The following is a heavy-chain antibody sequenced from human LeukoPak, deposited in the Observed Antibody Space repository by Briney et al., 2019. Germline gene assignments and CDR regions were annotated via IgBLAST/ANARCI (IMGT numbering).Heavy chain of an antibody. J-gene: IGHJ6*02. Sequence: SETLSLTCSVSGGSISSSSYYWGWIRQPPGKGLEWIGTIYYSGSTYYNPSLKSRVTISVDTSRNQFSLKLSSVTAADTAMYYCARGRGIAARPENYYYYYYGMDVWGQGTTVTVSS. CDR3: ARGRGIAARPENYYYYYYGMDV. V-gene: IGHV4-39*01. CDR2: IYYSGST. D-gene: IGHD6-6*01. CDR1: GGSISSSSYY.